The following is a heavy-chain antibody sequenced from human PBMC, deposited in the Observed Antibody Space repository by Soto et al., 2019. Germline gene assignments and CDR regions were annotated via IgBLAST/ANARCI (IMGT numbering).Heavy chain of an antibody. Sequence: PSETLSLTCAVYGGSFSGYYWSWIRQPPGKGLEWIGEINHSGSTNYNPSLKSRVTISVDTSKNQLSLKLSSVTAADTAVYYCARGRGNYTEYNWFDPWGQGTLVTVSS. CDR1: GGSFSGYY. V-gene: IGHV4-34*01. CDR2: INHSGST. CDR3: ARGRGNYTEYNWFDP. J-gene: IGHJ5*02. D-gene: IGHD4-4*01.